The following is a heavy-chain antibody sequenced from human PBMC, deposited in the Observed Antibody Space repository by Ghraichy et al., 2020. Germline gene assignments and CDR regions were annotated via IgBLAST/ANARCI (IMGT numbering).Heavy chain of an antibody. CDR3: AKDRSVVITTYLDY. J-gene: IGHJ4*02. CDR2: IRYDGSNK. D-gene: IGHD3-22*01. Sequence: GGSLRLSCAASGFTFSSYGMHWVRQAPGKGLEWVAFIRYDGSNKYYADSVKGRFTISRDNSKNTLYLQMNSLRAEDTAVYYCAKDRSVVITTYLDYWGQGTLVTVSS. CDR1: GFTFSSYG. V-gene: IGHV3-30*02.